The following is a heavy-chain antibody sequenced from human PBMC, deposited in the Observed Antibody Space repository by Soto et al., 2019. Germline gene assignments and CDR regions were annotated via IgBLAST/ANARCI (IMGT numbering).Heavy chain of an antibody. Sequence: EVQLVESGGGLVQPGGSLRLSCAASGFTVSSNYMSWVRQAPGKGLEWVSVIYSGGSTYYADSVKGRFTISRDNSKNTRYLNMNSLRAEDTAVYYCARDRIPTGMDVWGQGTTVTVSS. J-gene: IGHJ6*02. CDR2: IYSGGST. CDR3: ARDRIPTGMDV. V-gene: IGHV3-66*01. CDR1: GFTVSSNY.